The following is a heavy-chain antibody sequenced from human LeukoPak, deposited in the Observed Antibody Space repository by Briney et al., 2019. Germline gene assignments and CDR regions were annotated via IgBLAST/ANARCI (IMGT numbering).Heavy chain of an antibody. V-gene: IGHV4-34*01. CDR3: ARGYDSSGYTFDY. J-gene: IGHJ4*02. D-gene: IGHD3-22*01. CDR2: INHSGST. Sequence: SETLSLTCAVYGGSFNDYFWTWIRQTPGRGLEWIGEINHSGSTNYNPSLKSRVTISVDTSKNQFSLKLSSVTAADTAVYYCARGYDSSGYTFDYWGQGTLVTVSS. CDR1: GGSFNDYF.